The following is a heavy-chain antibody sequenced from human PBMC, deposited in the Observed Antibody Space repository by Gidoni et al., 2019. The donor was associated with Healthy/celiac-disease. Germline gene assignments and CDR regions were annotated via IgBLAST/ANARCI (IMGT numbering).Heavy chain of an antibody. J-gene: IGHJ4*02. CDR2: IKQDGSEK. D-gene: IGHD5-12*01. CDR1: GFTFSSYW. V-gene: IGHV3-7*01. Sequence: EVQLVESGGGLVQPGGSLRLPCAASGFTFSSYWMSWVRQAPGKGLEWVANIKQDGSEKYYVDSVKGRFTISRDNAKNSLYLQMNSLRAEDTAVYYCVGRDDIVATSIDYWGQGTLVTVSS. CDR3: VGRDDIVATSIDY.